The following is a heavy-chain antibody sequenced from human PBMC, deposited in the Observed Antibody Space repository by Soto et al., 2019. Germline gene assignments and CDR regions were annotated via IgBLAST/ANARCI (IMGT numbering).Heavy chain of an antibody. J-gene: IGHJ4*02. CDR2: EYSGST. Sequence: QVQLQESGPGLVKPSETLSLTCTVSGASISRDHWNWIRQPPGKGLEWIGEYSGSTNYNPSLKSRVTIPVDTSNNPFSLNLSSVPAADTAVYFCATYTSDGGGRGHWGQGTLVTVSS. CDR3: ATYTSDGGGRGH. D-gene: IGHD6-19*01. CDR1: GASISRDH. V-gene: IGHV4-59*08.